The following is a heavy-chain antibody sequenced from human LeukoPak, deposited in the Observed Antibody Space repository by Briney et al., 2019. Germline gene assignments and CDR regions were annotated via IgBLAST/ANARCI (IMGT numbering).Heavy chain of an antibody. J-gene: IGHJ3*02. Sequence: PGRSLRLSCAASGFNFDYYAMYWVRQAPGKGLEWVSGITRSSGTVDYAASVKGRFTISRDNAKNSLYLQMNSLRPEDTAFYYCAKALHPLTTVTRGALDIWGQGTMVTVSS. CDR2: ITRSSGTV. D-gene: IGHD4-17*01. V-gene: IGHV3-9*01. CDR3: AKALHPLTTVTRGALDI. CDR1: GFNFDYYA.